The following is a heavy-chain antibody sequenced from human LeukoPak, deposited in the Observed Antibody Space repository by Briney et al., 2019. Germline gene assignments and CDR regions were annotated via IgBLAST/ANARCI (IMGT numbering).Heavy chain of an antibody. J-gene: IGHJ6*04. V-gene: IGHV3-48*03. CDR3: AREGCSGGSCYSLYYYYGMDV. D-gene: IGHD2-15*01. CDR2: ISSSGSTI. CDR1: GFTFSSYE. Sequence: GGSLRLSCAASGFTFSSYEMNWVRQAPGKGLEWVSYISSSGSTIYYADSVKGRFTISRDNAKNSLYLQMNSLRAEDTAVYYCAREGCSGGSCYSLYYYYGMDVWGKGTTVTVSS.